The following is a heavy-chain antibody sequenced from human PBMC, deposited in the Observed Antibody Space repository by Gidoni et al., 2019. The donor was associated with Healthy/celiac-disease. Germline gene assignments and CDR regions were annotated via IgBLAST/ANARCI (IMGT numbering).Heavy chain of an antibody. CDR3: ARERSSKLKRGASDY. CDR2: IYTSGST. Sequence: QVQLQESGPGLVKPSETLSLTCTVSGGSFSSYYWSWIRQPAGKGLEWIGRIYTSGSTNYNPSLKSRVTMSVDTSKNQFSLKLSSVTAADTAVYYCARERSSKLKRGASDYWGQGTLVTVSS. CDR1: GGSFSSYY. D-gene: IGHD6-13*01. V-gene: IGHV4-4*07. J-gene: IGHJ4*02.